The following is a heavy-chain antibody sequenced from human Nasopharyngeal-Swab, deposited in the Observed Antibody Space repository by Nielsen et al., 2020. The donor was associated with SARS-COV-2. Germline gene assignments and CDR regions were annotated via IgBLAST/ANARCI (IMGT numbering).Heavy chain of an antibody. V-gene: IGHV3-11*06. CDR2: ISSSSSYT. CDR3: ARDRVVQGVYYYGMDV. D-gene: IGHD3-10*01. J-gene: IGHJ6*02. Sequence: WIRQPPGKGLEWVSYISSSSSYTNYADSVKGRFTISRDNAKNSLYLQMNSLRAEDTAGYYCARDRVVQGVYYYGMDVWGQGTTVTVSS.